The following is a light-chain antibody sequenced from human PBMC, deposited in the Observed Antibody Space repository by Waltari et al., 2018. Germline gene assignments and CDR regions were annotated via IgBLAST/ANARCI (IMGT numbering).Light chain of an antibody. J-gene: IGLJ2*01. CDR3: SSYAGSGTVV. Sequence: QSALTQPPSASGSPGQPVAISCTGTSSDIGRYNLVSWYHQAPGKAPKLIVYDVTKRPSGVPDRFSGSKSGNPASLIGSGLQAGDEADYYCSSYAGSGTVVFGGGTKLTVL. CDR2: DVT. V-gene: IGLV2-8*01. CDR1: SSDIGRYNL.